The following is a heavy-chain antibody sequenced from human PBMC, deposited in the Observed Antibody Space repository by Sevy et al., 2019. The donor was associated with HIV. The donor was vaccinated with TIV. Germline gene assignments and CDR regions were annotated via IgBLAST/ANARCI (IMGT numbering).Heavy chain of an antibody. CDR1: GFTFSSYW. J-gene: IGHJ4*02. Sequence: GGSLRLSCAASGFTFSSYWMSWVRQAPGKGLEWVANIKQDGSEKYYLDSVKGRLTISRDNAKNSLYLQMNSLRAEDTAVYYCARDHDYGDSDDYWGQGTLVTVSS. D-gene: IGHD4-17*01. CDR2: IKQDGSEK. V-gene: IGHV3-7*01. CDR3: ARDHDYGDSDDY.